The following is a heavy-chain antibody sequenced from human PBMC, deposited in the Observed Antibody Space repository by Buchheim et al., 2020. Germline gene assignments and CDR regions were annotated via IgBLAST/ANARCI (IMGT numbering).Heavy chain of an antibody. CDR1: GFTFNSYG. Sequence: QVQLVESGGGVVQPGTSLRLSCGASGFTFNSYGMHWVRQAPGKGLEWVAVLSYPGRIKYYADSVKGRFTLSRNNSKNMVILQMNSLRAEDTAVYYCAKAYYYGSGSYYSDLGYYYGMDVWGQGT. D-gene: IGHD3-10*01. CDR3: AKAYYYGSGSYYSDLGYYYGMDV. V-gene: IGHV3-30*18. J-gene: IGHJ6*02. CDR2: LSYPGRIK.